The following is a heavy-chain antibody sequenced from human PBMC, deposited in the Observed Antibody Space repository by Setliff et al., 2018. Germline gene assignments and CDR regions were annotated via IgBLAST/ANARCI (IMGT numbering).Heavy chain of an antibody. D-gene: IGHD5-12*01. CDR3: ARDVLSYTAYHWLNF. J-gene: IGHJ4*02. Sequence: PGGSLSLSCTASKFSFSSYYMAWIRQTPGKGLEWLSYISTTGDTISYADSVKGRFTVSRDNAANSVSLRMSSLSPEDTAVYFCARDVLSYTAYHWLNFRGPGALVTVSS. CDR1: KFSFSSYY. V-gene: IGHV3-11*01. CDR2: ISTTGDTI.